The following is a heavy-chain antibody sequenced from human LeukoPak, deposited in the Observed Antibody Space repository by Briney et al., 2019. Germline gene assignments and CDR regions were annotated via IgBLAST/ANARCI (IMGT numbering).Heavy chain of an antibody. CDR2: IIPILGIA. CDR1: GGTFSSYA. CDR3: ARESRPMLYQQLVQPFDY. V-gene: IGHV1-69*04. Sequence: SVKVSCKASGGTFSSYAISWVRQAPGQGLEWMGRIIPILGIANYAQKFQGRVTITADKSTSTAYMELSSLRSEDTAVYYCARESRPMLYQQLVQPFDYWGQGTLVTVSS. D-gene: IGHD6-13*01. J-gene: IGHJ4*02.